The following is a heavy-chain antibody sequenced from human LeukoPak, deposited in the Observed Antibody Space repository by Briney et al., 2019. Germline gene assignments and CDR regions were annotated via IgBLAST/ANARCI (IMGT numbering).Heavy chain of an antibody. V-gene: IGHV3-66*01. D-gene: IGHD4-17*01. J-gene: IGHJ4*02. CDR1: GFTVSSSY. Sequence: RGSLRLSCVTSGFTVSSSYMSWVRQAPGKGLEWVSVIYSGGSRYYVDSVKGRFTISRDNSENTLYFQMNSLRVEDTAVYYCARARSSDYGAAYFDFWGQGTPVTVSS. CDR2: IYSGGSR. CDR3: ARARSSDYGAAYFDF.